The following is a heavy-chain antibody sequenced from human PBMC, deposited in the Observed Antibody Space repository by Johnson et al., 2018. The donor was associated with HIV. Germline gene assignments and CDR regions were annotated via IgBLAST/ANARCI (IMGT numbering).Heavy chain of an antibody. D-gene: IGHD6-6*01. CDR3: ARWLYSSSSGIEAFDI. Sequence: QVQLVESGGGVVQPGRSLRLSCAASGFTFSSYAMHWVRQAPGKGLEWVAVISYDGSNKYYADSVKGRFTISRDNSKNPLYLQMNSLRAEDTAVYYCARWLYSSSSGIEAFDIWGPGTVVTVSS. CDR2: ISYDGSNK. CDR1: GFTFSSYA. J-gene: IGHJ3*02. V-gene: IGHV3-30*04.